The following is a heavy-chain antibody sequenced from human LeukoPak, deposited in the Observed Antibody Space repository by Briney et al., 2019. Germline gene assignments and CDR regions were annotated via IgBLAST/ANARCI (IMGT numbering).Heavy chain of an antibody. CDR2: IWYDESNK. CDR1: GFTFSSYG. Sequence: GGSLRLSCAASGFTFSSYGMHWVRQAPGKGLEWVAFIWYDESNKSYADSVKGRFTISRDNPRNTLYLQMNSLRAEDTAVYYCARDLSSGGASPKYWGQGTLVTVSS. CDR3: ARDLSSGGASPKY. J-gene: IGHJ4*02. D-gene: IGHD1-26*01. V-gene: IGHV3-33*01.